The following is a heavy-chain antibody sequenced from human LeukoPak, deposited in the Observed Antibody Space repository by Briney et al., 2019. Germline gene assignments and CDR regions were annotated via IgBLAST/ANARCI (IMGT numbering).Heavy chain of an antibody. D-gene: IGHD3-22*01. CDR1: GYTFTSYY. Sequence: SVKVSCKASGYTFTSYYMHWVRQAPGQGLEWMGGIIPIFGTANYAQKFQGRVTITADESTSTAYMELSSLRSEDTAVYYCARDSAGSSGYYYCDYWGQGTLVTVSS. CDR2: IIPIFGTA. V-gene: IGHV1-69*13. J-gene: IGHJ4*02. CDR3: ARDSAGSSGYYYCDY.